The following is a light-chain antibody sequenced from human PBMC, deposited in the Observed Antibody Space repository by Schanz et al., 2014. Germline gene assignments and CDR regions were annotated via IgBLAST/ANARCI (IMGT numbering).Light chain of an antibody. CDR3: SSYTSSSTLV. CDR2: DVS. Sequence: QSVLTQPVSVSGSPGQSITISCTGTSSDIGGYNYVSWYQQHPGKAPKVMIYDVSNRPSGVSNRFSGSKSGNTASLTISGLQTEDEADYYCSSYTSSSTLVFGGGTKLTVL. J-gene: IGLJ2*01. V-gene: IGLV2-14*03. CDR1: SSDIGGYNY.